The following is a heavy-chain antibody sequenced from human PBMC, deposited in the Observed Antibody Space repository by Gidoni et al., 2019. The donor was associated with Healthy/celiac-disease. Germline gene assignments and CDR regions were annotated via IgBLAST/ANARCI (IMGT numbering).Heavy chain of an antibody. V-gene: IGHV4-39*01. CDR1: GVSITSCSYY. CDR3: ARRESSGWYPNWFDP. D-gene: IGHD6-19*01. CDR2: LYYIGST. Sequence: QLPLYESCPALVMPSGTLSLTCTVSGVSITSCSYYQGWIRQPPGKGLAWTGSLYYIGSTYYNPSHKSRVTISVDTSKNQFSLKLSSVTAADTAVYYCARRESSGWYPNWFDPWGQGTLVTVSS. J-gene: IGHJ5*02.